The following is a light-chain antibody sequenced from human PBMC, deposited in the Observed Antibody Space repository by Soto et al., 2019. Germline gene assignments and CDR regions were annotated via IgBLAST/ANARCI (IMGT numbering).Light chain of an antibody. CDR1: RSIIIF. CDR3: QQSYGTPRT. CDR2: AAS. J-gene: IGKJ1*01. Sequence: DIQMTQSPSSLSASVGDRVTITCRASRSIIIFLNWYQQKPGKAPELLIYAASNLQSGVPSRFSGSGSETDFTLTISSLQPEDFATYYCQQSYGTPRTFGQGTKVDIK. V-gene: IGKV1-39*01.